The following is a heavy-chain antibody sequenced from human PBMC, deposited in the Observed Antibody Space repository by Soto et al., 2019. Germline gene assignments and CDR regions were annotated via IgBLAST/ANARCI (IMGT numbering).Heavy chain of an antibody. Sequence: EVQLLESGGGLVQPGGSLRLSCAVSGFTFRNYAMTWVRQAPGKGLEWVSGISGSGGGTYYAGSVKGRFTISRDNSRNTLDLEMKSLRADDTAVYYCAKGAGSGTYSKTLRDALDIWGQGTKVTVSS. CDR1: GFTFRNYA. D-gene: IGHD3-10*01. J-gene: IGHJ3*02. CDR3: AKGAGSGTYSKTLRDALDI. CDR2: ISGSGGGT. V-gene: IGHV3-23*01.